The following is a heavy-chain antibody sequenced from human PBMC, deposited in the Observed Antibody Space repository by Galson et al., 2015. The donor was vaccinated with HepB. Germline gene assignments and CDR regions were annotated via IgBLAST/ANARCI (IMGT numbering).Heavy chain of an antibody. CDR3: ARVADVDYGDHSHFDF. CDR1: GFTFSDYY. CDR2: ISHSTLYT. D-gene: IGHD4-17*01. V-gene: IGHV3-11*06. Sequence: SLRLSCAASGFTFSDYYMSWIRQAPGKGLEWVSYISHSTLYTNYADSVKGRITISRDNARNSLYLQPNSLRAEDTAVYYCARVADVDYGDHSHFDFWGQGTLVTVSS. J-gene: IGHJ4*02.